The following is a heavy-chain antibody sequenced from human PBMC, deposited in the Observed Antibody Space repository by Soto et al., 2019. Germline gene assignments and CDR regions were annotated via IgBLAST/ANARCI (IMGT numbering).Heavy chain of an antibody. D-gene: IGHD2-15*01. CDR3: ARVVAAWYYFDY. Sequence: QVQLVQSGAEVKKPGSSVKVSCKASGGTFSSYAISWVRQAPGQGLEWMGGIIPIFGTANYAQKFQGRVTITADKSTSTADMELSRLRSEDTAGYYCARVVAAWYYFDYWGQGTLVTVSS. CDR2: IIPIFGTA. J-gene: IGHJ4*02. CDR1: GGTFSSYA. V-gene: IGHV1-69*06.